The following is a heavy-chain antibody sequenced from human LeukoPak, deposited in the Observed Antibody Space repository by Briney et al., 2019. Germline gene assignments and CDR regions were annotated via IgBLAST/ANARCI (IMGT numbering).Heavy chain of an antibody. J-gene: IGHJ4*02. D-gene: IGHD3-10*01. V-gene: IGHV3-23*01. CDR2: ISGGGGGT. CDR3: AKRGVVVRVILVGFHKEANYFDS. CDR1: GITLSNYG. Sequence: GGSLRLSCAVSGITLSNYGMSWVRQAPGKGLEWVAGISGGGGGTNYADSVKGRFTVSSDNPKNTLYLQMHSLRAEDTAVYFCAKRGVVVRVILVGFHKEANYFDSWGQGALVTVSS.